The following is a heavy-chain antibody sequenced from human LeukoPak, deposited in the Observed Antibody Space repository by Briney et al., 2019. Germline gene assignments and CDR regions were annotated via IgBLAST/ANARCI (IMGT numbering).Heavy chain of an antibody. J-gene: IGHJ4*02. CDR2: ISSRNTYI. V-gene: IGHV3-21*01. CDR3: VRESHGSFDY. Sequence: KPGGSLRLSCAASGFPFSSYYVNWVRQAPGKGLEWVSCISSRNTYIFYSDSVRGRFAISRDDARNSLHLQLNSLRAEDTAVYYCVRESHGSFDYWGQGSLVTVSS. CDR1: GFPFSSYY.